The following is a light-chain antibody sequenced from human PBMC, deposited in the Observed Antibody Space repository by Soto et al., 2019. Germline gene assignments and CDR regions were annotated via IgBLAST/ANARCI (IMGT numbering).Light chain of an antibody. J-gene: IGKJ1*01. CDR1: QSVGLW. Sequence: DIQMTQSPSTLSASAGDRITITCRASQSVGLWLAWYQQKPGQAPKLLIYKASNLDSGVPSRFSGSGSGTEFTLTISSLQPDDFATYYCQQYIGYSRTFGQGTKVDIK. V-gene: IGKV1-5*03. CDR3: QQYIGYSRT. CDR2: KAS.